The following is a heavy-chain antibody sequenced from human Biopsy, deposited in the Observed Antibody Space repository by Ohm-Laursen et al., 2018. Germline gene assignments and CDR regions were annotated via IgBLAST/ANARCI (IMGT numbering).Heavy chain of an antibody. D-gene: IGHD2-21*02. CDR2: IFYSANT. Sequence: TLSLTCTVSGVSINGGRYYWNWIRHHPGKGLEWIGNIFYSANTYYNPSLKSRVTISVDTSKNQFSLKRSSVTAADTAVYYCARLGGGDYFPTFFDFWGQGALVTVSS. CDR1: GVSINGGRYY. V-gene: IGHV4-31*03. J-gene: IGHJ4*02. CDR3: ARLGGGDYFPTFFDF.